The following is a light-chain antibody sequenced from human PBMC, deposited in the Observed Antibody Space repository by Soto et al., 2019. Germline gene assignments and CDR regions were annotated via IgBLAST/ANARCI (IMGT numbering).Light chain of an antibody. CDR2: PAS. V-gene: IGKV1-9*01. Sequence: DIQFTQSPSFLSSSVGDRVTITCLSSQVISSDLAWYRQKPGKAPEVLIYPASTLQSGVPSRFSGTGSGTEFTLTVSSLQPEDFATYYCQQVNRYPRTFGQGTKVDIK. J-gene: IGKJ2*01. CDR1: QVISSD. CDR3: QQVNRYPRT.